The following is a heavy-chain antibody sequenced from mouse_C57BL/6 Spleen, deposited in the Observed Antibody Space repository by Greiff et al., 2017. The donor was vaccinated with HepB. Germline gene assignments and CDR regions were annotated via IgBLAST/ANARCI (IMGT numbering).Heavy chain of an antibody. CDR3: ARNYYDYVYFDY. D-gene: IGHD2-4*01. Sequence: QVQLQQSGPGLVQPSQSLSITCTVSGFSLTSYGIHWVRQSPGKGLEWLGVIWSGGSTDYNAAFISRLSISKDNSKSQVFFKMNSLQDDDTAIYYCARNYYDYVYFDYWGQGTTLTVSS. CDR1: GFSLTSYG. J-gene: IGHJ2*01. CDR2: IWSGGST. V-gene: IGHV2-2*01.